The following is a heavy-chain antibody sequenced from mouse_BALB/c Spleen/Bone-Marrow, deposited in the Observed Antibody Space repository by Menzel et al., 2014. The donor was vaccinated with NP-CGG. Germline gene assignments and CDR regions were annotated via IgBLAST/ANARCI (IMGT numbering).Heavy chain of an antibody. J-gene: IGHJ4*01. CDR2: IDLETGGT. CDR1: GYTFTDYE. Sequence: QVQLQQPGAELVRPGASVTLSCKASGYTFTDYEMHWVKQTPVHGLEWIGAIDLETGGTAYNQKFKGKATLTADKSSSTAYMELRSLTSEDSAVYYCRAYYRYDGYAMDYWGQGTSVTVSS. D-gene: IGHD2-14*01. CDR3: RAYYRYDGYAMDY. V-gene: IGHV1-15*01.